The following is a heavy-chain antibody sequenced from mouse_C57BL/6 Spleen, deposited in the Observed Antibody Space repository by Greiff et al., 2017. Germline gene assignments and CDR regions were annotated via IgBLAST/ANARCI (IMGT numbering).Heavy chain of an antibody. D-gene: IGHD3-1*01. CDR3: ARSGRGYYGMDY. J-gene: IGHJ4*01. CDR2: LNPSNGGT. V-gene: IGHV1-53*01. Sequence: QVQLQQPGPDLVKPSPSLSLSCNASGYTFTSYCLHWVKQRPGRGLEWIGNLNPSNGGTNYNAKFKSKATLTVDKSSSKVYMQLSSVTSEDSAVYYCARSGRGYYGMDYWGQGTSVTVSA. CDR1: GYTFTSYC.